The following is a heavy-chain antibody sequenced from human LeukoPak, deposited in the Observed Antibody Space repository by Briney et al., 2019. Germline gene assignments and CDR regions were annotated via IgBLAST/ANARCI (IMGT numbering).Heavy chain of an antibody. CDR2: IWYDGSNK. V-gene: IGHV3-33*01. Sequence: GGSLRLSCAASGFTFSSYSMNWVRQAPGKGLEWVAVIWYDGSNKYYADSVKGRFTISRDNSKNTLYLQMNSLRAEDTAVYYCARAGYYDILTGYPDYWGQGPLVTVSS. CDR3: ARAGYYDILTGYPDY. D-gene: IGHD3-9*01. CDR1: GFTFSSYS. J-gene: IGHJ4*02.